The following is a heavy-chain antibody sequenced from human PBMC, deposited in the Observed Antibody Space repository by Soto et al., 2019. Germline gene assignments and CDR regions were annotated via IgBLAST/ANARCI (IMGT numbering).Heavy chain of an antibody. CDR2: IYYGGST. Sequence: QLQLQESGPGLVKPSETLSLTCTVSGGSISSATYYWGWIRQPPGKGLEWIGSIYYGGSTYYNPSLMSPVIISVETSNIQLLMQMTSLTAPDTAVFSCAFMVTFPPSDYYYTDAWGRGTTVTGSS. D-gene: IGHD3-16*01. J-gene: IGHJ6*03. V-gene: IGHV4-39*01. CDR1: GGSISSATYY. CDR3: AFMVTFPPSDYYYTDA.